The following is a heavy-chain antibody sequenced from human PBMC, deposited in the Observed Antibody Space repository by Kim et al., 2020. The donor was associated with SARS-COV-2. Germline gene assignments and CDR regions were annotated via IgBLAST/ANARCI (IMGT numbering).Heavy chain of an antibody. CDR1: GYTFTSYG. CDR2: ISAYNANT. Sequence: ASVKVSCKASGYTFTSYGITWVRQAPGQGLEWMGWISAYNANTNYAQKLQGTVTMTTDTSTSTAYMELRSLRSDDTAVYYCAKAEQLWSPPTFDYWGQGTLVTVSS. J-gene: IGHJ4*02. V-gene: IGHV1-18*01. D-gene: IGHD5-18*01. CDR3: AKAEQLWSPPTFDY.